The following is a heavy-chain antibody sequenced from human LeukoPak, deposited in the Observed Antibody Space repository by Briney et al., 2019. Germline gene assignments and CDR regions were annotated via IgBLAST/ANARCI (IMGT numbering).Heavy chain of an antibody. V-gene: IGHV1-69*05. CDR2: IIPIFGTA. J-gene: IGHJ4*02. Sequence: ASVKVSCKASGGTFSSYAISWVRQAPGQGLEWMGRIIPIFGTANYAQKFQGRVTITTDESTSTAYMELSSLGSEDTAVYYCARGPGIVGARDSDYWGQGTLVTVSP. D-gene: IGHD1-26*01. CDR1: GGTFSSYA. CDR3: ARGPGIVGARDSDY.